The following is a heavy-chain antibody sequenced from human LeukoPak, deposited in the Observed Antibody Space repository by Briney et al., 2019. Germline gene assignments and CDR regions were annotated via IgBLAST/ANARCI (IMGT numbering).Heavy chain of an antibody. Sequence: GGSLRLSCAASGFTFSSYGMHWVRQAPGKGLEWVAFIRYDGSNKYYADSVKGRFTISRDNSKNTLYLQMNSLRAEDTAVYYCAKDLGSSWYDYFDYWGQGTLVTVSS. D-gene: IGHD6-13*01. CDR1: GFTFSSYG. CDR2: IRYDGSNK. CDR3: AKDLGSSWYDYFDY. V-gene: IGHV3-30*02. J-gene: IGHJ4*02.